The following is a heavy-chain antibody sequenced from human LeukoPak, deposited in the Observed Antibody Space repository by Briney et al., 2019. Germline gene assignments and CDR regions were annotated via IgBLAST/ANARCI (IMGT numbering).Heavy chain of an antibody. Sequence: ASVKVSCKASGYTFTGYYMHWVRQAPGQGLEWMGWINPNSGGTNYAQKFQGRVTMTRDTSISTAYMELSRLRSDDTAVYYCARGRGSSWHSHAFDIWGQGTMVTVSS. J-gene: IGHJ3*02. CDR2: INPNSGGT. CDR1: GYTFTGYY. D-gene: IGHD6-13*01. CDR3: ARGRGSSWHSHAFDI. V-gene: IGHV1-2*02.